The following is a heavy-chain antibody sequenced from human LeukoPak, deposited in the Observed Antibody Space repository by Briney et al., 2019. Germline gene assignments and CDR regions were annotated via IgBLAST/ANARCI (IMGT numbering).Heavy chain of an antibody. Sequence: ASVKVSCKASGYTFTSYDINWVRQATGQGLEWMGWMNPNSGNTGYAQKFQGRVTMTRNTSISTAYMELSSLGSEDTAVYYCARGFTGYDYVAFDIWGQGTMVTVSS. V-gene: IGHV1-8*01. CDR3: ARGFTGYDYVAFDI. CDR2: MNPNSGNT. J-gene: IGHJ3*02. D-gene: IGHD3-16*01. CDR1: GYTFTSYD.